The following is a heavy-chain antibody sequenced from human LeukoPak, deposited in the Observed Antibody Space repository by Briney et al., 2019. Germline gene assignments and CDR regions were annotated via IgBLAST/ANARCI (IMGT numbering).Heavy chain of an antibody. CDR1: GFTFSSYA. V-gene: IGHV3-23*01. J-gene: IGHJ4*02. Sequence: PGGSLRLSCAASGFTFSSYAMSWVRQAPGKGLEWVSAISGSGGSTYYADSVKGRFTISRDNSKNTLYLQMNSLRAEDTAVYYCAYSGSGWYYFDYWGQGTLVTVSS. CDR3: AYSGSGWYYFDY. D-gene: IGHD6-19*01. CDR2: ISGSGGST.